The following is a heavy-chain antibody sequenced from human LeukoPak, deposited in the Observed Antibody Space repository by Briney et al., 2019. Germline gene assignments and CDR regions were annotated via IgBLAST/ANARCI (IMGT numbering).Heavy chain of an antibody. CDR2: ISSSSSYI. D-gene: IGHD1-7*01. CDR1: GFTFSSYS. V-gene: IGHV3-21*01. Sequence: PGGSLRLSCAASGFTFSSYSMNWVRQAPGKGLEWVSSISSSSSYIYYADSVKGRFTISRDNAKNSLYLQMNSLRAGDTAVYYCARDLLTGTTSGVYWGQGTLVTVSS. CDR3: ARDLLTGTTSGVY. J-gene: IGHJ4*02.